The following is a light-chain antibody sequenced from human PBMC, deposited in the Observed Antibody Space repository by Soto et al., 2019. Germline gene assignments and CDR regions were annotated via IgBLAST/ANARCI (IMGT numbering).Light chain of an antibody. CDR1: QTISNW. CDR3: QQYSTYSWT. Sequence: IQMTQSPSTLSASVLGIVTITCRASQTISNWLAWYQVKPGKAPKLLMHDASSLESGVPSRFSGSASGTEFTLTISSLQPDDFATYFCQQYSTYSWTFGQGTKVDIK. V-gene: IGKV1-5*01. J-gene: IGKJ1*01. CDR2: DAS.